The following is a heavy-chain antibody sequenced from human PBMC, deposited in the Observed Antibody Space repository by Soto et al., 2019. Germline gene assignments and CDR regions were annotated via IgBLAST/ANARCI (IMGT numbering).Heavy chain of an antibody. J-gene: IGHJ5*02. Sequence: GGSLRLSCAASGFTFSSYSMNWVRQAPGKGLEWVSYISSSSSTIYYADSVKGRFTISRDNAKNSLYLQMNSLRAEDTAVYYCARGRTIFGVAYNWFDPWGQGTLVTVSS. CDR1: GFTFSSYS. CDR2: ISSSSSTI. CDR3: ARGRTIFGVAYNWFDP. V-gene: IGHV3-48*01. D-gene: IGHD3-3*01.